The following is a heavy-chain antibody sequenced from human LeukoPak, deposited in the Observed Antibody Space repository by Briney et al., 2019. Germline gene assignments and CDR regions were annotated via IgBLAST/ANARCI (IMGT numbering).Heavy chain of an antibody. V-gene: IGHV4-34*01. CDR1: GGSFSGYY. CDR2: INHSGST. D-gene: IGHD1-1*01. Sequence: SETLSLTCAVYGGSFSGYYWSWIRQPPGKGLEWIGEINHSGSTNYNPSLKSRVTISVGTSKNQFSLKLSSVTAADTAVYYCARGVTTGWFDPWGQGTLVTVSS. CDR3: ARGVTTGWFDP. J-gene: IGHJ5*02.